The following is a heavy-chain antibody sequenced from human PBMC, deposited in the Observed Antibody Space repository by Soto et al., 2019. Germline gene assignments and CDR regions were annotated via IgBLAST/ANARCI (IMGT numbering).Heavy chain of an antibody. CDR1: GGTFSSYT. V-gene: IGHV1-69*02. J-gene: IGHJ6*03. D-gene: IGHD6-6*01. CDR2: IIPISGIA. Sequence: QFQLVQSGAEVKKPGSSVKVSCKASGGTFSSYTISWVRQAPGQGLEWMGRIIPISGIANYAQKFQGRVTITADKSTSTAYIELSSLRSEDTAVYYCATSIAARPGYYYYYMDVWGKGTTVTVSS. CDR3: ATSIAARPGYYYYYMDV.